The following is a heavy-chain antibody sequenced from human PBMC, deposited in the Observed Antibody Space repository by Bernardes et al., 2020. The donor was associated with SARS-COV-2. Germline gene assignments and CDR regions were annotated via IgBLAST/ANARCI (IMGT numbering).Heavy chain of an antibody. V-gene: IGHV3-7*03. D-gene: IGHD5-18*01. CDR1: GFTFSSYW. CDR3: ARDPTFADTAIYYYYYGMDV. Sequence: GSLRLSWAASGFTFSSYWMSWVRQAPGKGLEWVANIKQDGSEKYYVDSVKGRFTISRDNAKNSLYLQMNSLRAEDTAVYYCARDPTFADTAIYYYYYGMDVWGQGTTVTVSS. CDR2: IKQDGSEK. J-gene: IGHJ6*02.